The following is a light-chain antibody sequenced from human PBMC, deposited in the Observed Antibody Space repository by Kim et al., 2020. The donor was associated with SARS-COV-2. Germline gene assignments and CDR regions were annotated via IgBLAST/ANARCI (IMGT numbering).Light chain of an antibody. CDR1: ALPKQY. V-gene: IGLV3-25*03. J-gene: IGLJ1*01. CDR3: QSADSSGTYYV. CDR2: KDS. Sequence: PDKTARITCSGDALPKQYAYWYQQKPGQAPVLVIYKDSERPSGIPERFSGSSSGTTVTLTISGVQAEDEADYYCQSADSSGTYYVFGTGTKVTVL.